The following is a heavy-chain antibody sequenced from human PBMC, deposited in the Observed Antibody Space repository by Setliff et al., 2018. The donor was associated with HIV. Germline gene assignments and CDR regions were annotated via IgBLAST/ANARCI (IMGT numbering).Heavy chain of an antibody. V-gene: IGHV4-34*11. D-gene: IGHD3-10*01. CDR1: GGSFSGHY. Sequence: SETLSLTCAVYGGSFSGHYWSWVRQPPGKGLEWIGCFYYIGSTKYNPSLKSRVTISVDTSKNQFSLKLSSVTAADTAVYYCARGRITMVRGVIMGLDYWGQGTLVTVSS. J-gene: IGHJ4*02. CDR2: FYYIGST. CDR3: ARGRITMVRGVIMGLDY.